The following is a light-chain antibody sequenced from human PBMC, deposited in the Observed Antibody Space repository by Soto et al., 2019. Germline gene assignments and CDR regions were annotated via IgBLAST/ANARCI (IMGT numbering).Light chain of an antibody. J-gene: IGKJ4*01. CDR3: QQYYSTPPT. V-gene: IGKV4-1*01. Sequence: DIVMTQSPDSLTVSLGERATINCKSSQSILSSSNNKNYLVWYQQKPGQPPKVLINWASTRESGVPDRFSSSGSGAVFTLTISSLHAEDVAVYYCQQYYSTPPTFGGGTKLEIK. CDR1: QSILSSSNNKNY. CDR2: WAS.